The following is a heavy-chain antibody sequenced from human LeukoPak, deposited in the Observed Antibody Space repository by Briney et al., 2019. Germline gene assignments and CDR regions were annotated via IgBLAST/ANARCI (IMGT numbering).Heavy chain of an antibody. CDR3: ARWGSSSPGLLDY. Sequence: PSETLSLTCTVSGGSISSYYWSWIRQPPGKGLEWIGYIYYSGSTNYNPSLKSRVTISVDTSKNQFSLKLSSVTAADTAVYYCARWGSSSPGLLDYWGQGTLVTVSS. J-gene: IGHJ4*02. CDR1: GGSISSYY. CDR2: IYYSGST. D-gene: IGHD6-6*01. V-gene: IGHV4-59*08.